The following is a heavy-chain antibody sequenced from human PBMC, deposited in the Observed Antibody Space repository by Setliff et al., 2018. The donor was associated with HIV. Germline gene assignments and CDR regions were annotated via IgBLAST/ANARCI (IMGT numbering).Heavy chain of an antibody. CDR2: IYNSGTT. V-gene: IGHV4-4*07. J-gene: IGHJ5*02. CDR1: GGSFSSYY. CDR3: ARDRHSSGLGSYGP. Sequence: SETLSLTCTISGGSFSSYYWSWIRQPAGRGLEWIGRIYNSGTTNYNPSLKSRVTMSVDTSKNQFPLKLTSVTAADTAVYYCARDRHSSGLGSYGPWGPGILVTVSS. D-gene: IGHD3-10*01.